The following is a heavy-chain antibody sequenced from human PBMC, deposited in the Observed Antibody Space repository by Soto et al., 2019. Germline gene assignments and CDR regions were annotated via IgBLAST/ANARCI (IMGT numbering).Heavy chain of an antibody. J-gene: IGHJ6*02. Sequence: PGGSLRLSCAASGFSFSHYSMSWVRQAPGKGLEWISYISTSGSAIYYADSVKGRFTISRDNSKNTLYLQMNSLRAEDTAVYYCAREGRIAVAGRGGMDVWGQGTTVTVSS. CDR1: GFSFSHYS. CDR2: ISTSGSAI. V-gene: IGHV3-48*01. D-gene: IGHD6-19*01. CDR3: AREGRIAVAGRGGMDV.